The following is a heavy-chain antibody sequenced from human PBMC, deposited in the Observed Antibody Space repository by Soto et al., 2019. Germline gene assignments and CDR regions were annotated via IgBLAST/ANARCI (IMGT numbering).Heavy chain of an antibody. CDR2: IYYSGRT. V-gene: IGHV4-39*01. Sequence: SVTLSLTCTVTGDSIIIRSYYWVGIRKPPGKGLEWIGSIYYSGRTYNNPSLRSRVSMSIDTSKDQFSLKLKSVTAADTALYFCARQRTSVVTQAYFDVWGPGSLVTVSS. CDR3: ARQRTSVVTQAYFDV. D-gene: IGHD2-21*02. CDR1: GDSIIIRSYY. J-gene: IGHJ4*02.